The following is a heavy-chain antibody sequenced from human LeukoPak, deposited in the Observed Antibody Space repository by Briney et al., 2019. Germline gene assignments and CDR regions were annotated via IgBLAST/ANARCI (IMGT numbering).Heavy chain of an antibody. CDR2: IIPIFGTT. CDR1: GYTFTSYY. J-gene: IGHJ4*02. V-gene: IGHV1-69*06. CDR3: ARELAAAGFDY. Sequence: SVKVSCKASGYTFTSYYMHWVRQAPGQGLEWMGGIIPIFGTTNYAQKFQGRVTITADKSTNTAYMELSSLRSEDTAVYYCARELAAAGFDYWGQGTLVTVSS. D-gene: IGHD6-13*01.